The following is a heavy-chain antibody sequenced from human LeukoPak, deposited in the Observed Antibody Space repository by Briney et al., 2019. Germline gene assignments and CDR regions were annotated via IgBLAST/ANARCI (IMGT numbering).Heavy chain of an antibody. CDR2: IYYSGST. CDR1: GNSISSGDNY. CDR3: ARGEDFERYYLAY. J-gene: IGHJ4*02. Sequence: SETLSLTCTVSGNSISSGDNYWSWIRQPAGKGLEWIGSIYYSGSTYYNPSLKSRVTISVDTSKNQFSLKLTSVTAADTAVYFCARGEDFERYYLAYWGQGTLVTVSS. V-gene: IGHV4-39*07. D-gene: IGHD3-9*01.